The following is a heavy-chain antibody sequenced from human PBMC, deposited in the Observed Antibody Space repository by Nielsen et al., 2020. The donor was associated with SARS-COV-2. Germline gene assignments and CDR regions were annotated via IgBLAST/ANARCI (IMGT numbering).Heavy chain of an antibody. Sequence: SVKVSCKASGYTFTSSAMQWVRQARGQRLEWIGWIVVGSGNTNYAQKFQERVTITRDMSTGTAYMELSSLRSEDTAVYYCAADFGYSYGYYYYGMDVWGQGTTVTVSS. CDR2: IVVGSGNT. D-gene: IGHD5-18*01. CDR1: GYTFTSSA. CDR3: AADFGYSYGYYYYGMDV. V-gene: IGHV1-58*02. J-gene: IGHJ6*02.